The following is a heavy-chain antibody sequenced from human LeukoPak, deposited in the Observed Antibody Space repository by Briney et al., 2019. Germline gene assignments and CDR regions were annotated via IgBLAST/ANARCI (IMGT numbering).Heavy chain of an antibody. J-gene: IGHJ4*02. Sequence: GGSLRLSCAASGFTFSSFWIYWVRHAPGKGLVWVSRINGDGSETIYADSVKGRFTISRDNAKNTVYLQMNSLRAEDTAVYYCARVRMGDDFNPFDYRGQGTLVTVSS. CDR3: ARVRMGDDFNPFDY. CDR1: GFTFSSFW. D-gene: IGHD3-16*01. V-gene: IGHV3-74*01. CDR2: INGDGSET.